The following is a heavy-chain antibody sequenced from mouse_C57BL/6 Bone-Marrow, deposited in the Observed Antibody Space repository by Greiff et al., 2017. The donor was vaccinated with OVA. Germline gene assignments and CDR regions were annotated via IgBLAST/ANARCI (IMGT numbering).Heavy chain of an antibody. CDR3: ARDPVAWFAY. CDR1: GYSITSGYY. V-gene: IGHV3-6*01. CDR2: ISYDGSN. D-gene: IGHD1-1*01. J-gene: IGHJ3*01. Sequence: DVQLQESGPGLVKPSQSLSLTCSVTGYSITSGYYWNWIRQFPGNKLEWMGYISYDGSNNYNPSLKNRISITRDTSKNQFFLKLNSVTTEDTATYYCARDPVAWFAYWGQGTLVTVSA.